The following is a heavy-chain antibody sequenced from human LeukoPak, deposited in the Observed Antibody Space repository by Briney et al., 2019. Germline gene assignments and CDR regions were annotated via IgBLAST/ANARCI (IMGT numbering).Heavy chain of an antibody. Sequence: PSETLSLTCTVSGGSISTTNYYWGWIRQPPGRGLEWIGSMYYSGTPYYNPSLKSRVTISVDTSKNQFSLKLSSVTAADTAVYFCAREIVGARGLIDYWGQGTLVTVSS. J-gene: IGHJ4*02. D-gene: IGHD1-26*01. CDR2: MYYSGTP. V-gene: IGHV4-39*02. CDR1: GGSISTTNYY. CDR3: AREIVGARGLIDY.